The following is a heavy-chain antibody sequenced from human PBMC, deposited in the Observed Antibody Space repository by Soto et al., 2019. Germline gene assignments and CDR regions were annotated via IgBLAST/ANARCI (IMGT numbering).Heavy chain of an antibody. CDR2: ISSSSSTI. CDR3: ARDFGDYGAYYYYYMDV. CDR1: GFTFSSYS. J-gene: IGHJ6*03. V-gene: IGHV3-48*01. Sequence: GGSLRLSCADSGFTFSSYSMNWVRQAPGKGLEWVSYISSSSSTIYYADSVKGRFTISRDNAKNSLYLQMNSLRAEDTAVYYCARDFGDYGAYYYYYMDVWGKGTTVTVSS. D-gene: IGHD4-17*01.